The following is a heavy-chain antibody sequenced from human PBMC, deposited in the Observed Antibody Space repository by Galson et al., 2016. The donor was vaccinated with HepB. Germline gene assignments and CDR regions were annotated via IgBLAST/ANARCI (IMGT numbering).Heavy chain of an antibody. V-gene: IGHV3-23*01. J-gene: IGHJ4*02. Sequence: SLRLSCAASGFTFGRYAMSWVRQAPGKGPEWVSAISGAGGSTYYAGSLQGRFTSSRDRSTNTMYLQMNSLRTDYTPVYYCARFTQEWLDRVYYFDYWGQGTLVTVSS. CDR1: GFTFGRYA. D-gene: IGHD6-19*01. CDR3: ARFTQEWLDRVYYFDY. CDR2: ISGAGGST.